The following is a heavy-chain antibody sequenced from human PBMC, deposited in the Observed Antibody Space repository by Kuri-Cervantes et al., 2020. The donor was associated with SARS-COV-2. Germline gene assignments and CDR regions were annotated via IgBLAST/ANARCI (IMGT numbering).Heavy chain of an antibody. CDR1: GFTFSSYA. J-gene: IGHJ3*01. CDR3: ATDKRREGATGASDL. V-gene: IGHV3-7*01. CDR2: IKQDGREK. D-gene: IGHD1-14*01. Sequence: GESLKISCAAPGFTFSSYAMSWVRQAPGKGLEWVANIKQDGREKNCLDSVRGRFTISSDNAKNSLYLQMSSLRAEDTAVYYCATDKRREGATGASDLWGQGTMVTVSS.